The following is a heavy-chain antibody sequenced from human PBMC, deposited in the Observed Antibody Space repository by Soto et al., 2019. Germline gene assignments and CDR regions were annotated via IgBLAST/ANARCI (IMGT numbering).Heavy chain of an antibody. CDR3: ARGGPAYWFDP. J-gene: IGHJ5*02. V-gene: IGHV3-53*01. CDR1: GFTVRSNF. CDR2: IYTGGST. D-gene: IGHD2-2*01. Sequence: QLVESGGGLIQPGGSLRLSCAASGFTVRSNFMTWVRQAPGKGLEWVSVIYTGGSTYYTDSVKGRFTISRDNSKNTLYLQMNSLRAEDTALYYCARGGPAYWFDPWGQGTLVTVSS.